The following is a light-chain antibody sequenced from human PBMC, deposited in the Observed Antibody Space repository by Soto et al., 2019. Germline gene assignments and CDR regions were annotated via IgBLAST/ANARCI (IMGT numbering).Light chain of an antibody. CDR1: QSVSSSY. V-gene: IGKV3D-20*02. Sequence: EIVLTQSPGTLSLSPGERATLSCRASQSVSSSYLAWYQQKPGQAPRLLIYGASSRATGIPVRFSGRGSGTDFTLTISSLEPEDFAIYYCQQRSSWPRTFGRGTKVDIK. CDR3: QQRSSWPRT. J-gene: IGKJ1*01. CDR2: GAS.